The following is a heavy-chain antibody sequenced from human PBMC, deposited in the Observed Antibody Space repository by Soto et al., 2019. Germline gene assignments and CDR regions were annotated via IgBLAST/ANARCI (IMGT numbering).Heavy chain of an antibody. CDR2: INAGNGNT. J-gene: IGHJ4*02. V-gene: IGHV1-3*01. D-gene: IGHD3-10*01. CDR1: GYTFTSYA. Sequence: QVQLVQSGAEVKKPGASVKVSCKASGYTFTSYAMHWVRQAPGQRLEWMGWINAGNGNTKYSQKFQGRVTITRDTSASTAYMELSSLRSEDTAVYYGARESAGSYCDYWGQGTLVTVSS. CDR3: ARESAGSYCDY.